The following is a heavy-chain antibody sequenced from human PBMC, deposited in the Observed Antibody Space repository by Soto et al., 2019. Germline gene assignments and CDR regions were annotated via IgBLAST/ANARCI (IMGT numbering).Heavy chain of an antibody. CDR1: GFTFTDAW. D-gene: IGHD5-18*01. J-gene: IGHJ4*02. Sequence: VQLVESGGGLVKPGGSLRFSCAASGFTFTDAWMNWVRQAPGKGLEWVGRIKSKTDGGTADYAAPVKGRFTISRDDSKNTVYLQMNSLKIDYTAVYYCTTGMQLWFWGQGTLVTVSS. CDR3: TTGMQLWF. CDR2: IKSKTDGGTA. V-gene: IGHV3-15*07.